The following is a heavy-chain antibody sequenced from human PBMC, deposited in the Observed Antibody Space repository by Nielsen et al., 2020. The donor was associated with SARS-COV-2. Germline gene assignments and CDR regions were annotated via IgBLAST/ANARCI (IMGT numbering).Heavy chain of an antibody. Sequence: SGPTLMKPTQTLTLTCTFSGFSLSTSGVGVGWIRQPPGKALEWLALIYWDDDKRYSPSLKSRLTITKDTSKNQVVLTMTNMDPVDTATYYCAHRGRWPYYFDYWGQGTLVTVSS. V-gene: IGHV2-5*02. CDR3: AHRGRWPYYFDY. CDR1: GFSLSTSGVG. D-gene: IGHD5-24*01. J-gene: IGHJ4*02. CDR2: IYWDDDK.